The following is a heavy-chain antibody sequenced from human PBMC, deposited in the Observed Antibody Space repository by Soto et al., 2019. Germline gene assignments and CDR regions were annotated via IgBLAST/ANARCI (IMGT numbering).Heavy chain of an antibody. CDR2: IIPIFGTA. J-gene: IGHJ4*02. Sequence: SVKVSCKASGGTFSSYAISWVRQAPGQGLEWMGGIIPIFGTANYAQKFQGRVTITADESTSTAYMELSSLRSEDTAVYYCATGIAAAGRPLIDYWGQGTLATVSS. D-gene: IGHD6-13*01. V-gene: IGHV1-69*13. CDR3: ATGIAAAGRPLIDY. CDR1: GGTFSSYA.